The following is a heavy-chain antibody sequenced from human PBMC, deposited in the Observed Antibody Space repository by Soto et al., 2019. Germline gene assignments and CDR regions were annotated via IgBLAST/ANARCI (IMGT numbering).Heavy chain of an antibody. J-gene: IGHJ4*02. Sequence: PGGSLRLSCVGSGFTFSGYSMAWVRQAPGRGLEWVASISSRSTNIDYADSVKGRFTISRDNAKNLVSLQMSSLRGEDTALYYCAKFTEPGYSSIWYYFEYGGKGTPVT. CDR1: GFTFSGYS. CDR2: ISSRSTNI. D-gene: IGHD6-19*01. V-gene: IGHV3-21*06. CDR3: AKFTEPGYSSIWYYFEY.